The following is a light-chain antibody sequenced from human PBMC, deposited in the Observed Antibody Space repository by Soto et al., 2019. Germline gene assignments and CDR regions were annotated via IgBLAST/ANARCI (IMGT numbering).Light chain of an antibody. CDR1: QSVTSSY. V-gene: IGKV3-20*01. CDR3: QQYGSSPWT. Sequence: EIVVTQSPGTLSLSPGERATLSCRASQSVTSSYLAWYQQKPAQAPRLLIYGASSRATGIPDRFSGSGSGPDFTLTISRLEPEDFAVYYCQQYGSSPWTFGQGTKVEIK. CDR2: GAS. J-gene: IGKJ1*01.